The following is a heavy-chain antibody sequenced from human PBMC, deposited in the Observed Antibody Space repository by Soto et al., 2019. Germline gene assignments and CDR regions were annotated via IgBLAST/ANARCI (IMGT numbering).Heavy chain of an antibody. Sequence: PXESLSIPCIVACVSVASYAGSWVRQPANKGLEWIGRVFSSVSATYNPSLKSRVRISMDTPGNRISLNLDSVTAADAGVYYCTRDGMTTGDTWGPGTLVTVSS. CDR1: CVSVASYA. J-gene: IGHJ4*02. D-gene: IGHD2-21*02. CDR2: VFSSVSA. V-gene: IGHV4-4*07. CDR3: TRDGMTTGDT.